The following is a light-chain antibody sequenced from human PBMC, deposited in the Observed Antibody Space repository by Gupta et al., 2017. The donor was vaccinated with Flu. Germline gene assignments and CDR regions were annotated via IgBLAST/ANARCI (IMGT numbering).Light chain of an antibody. J-gene: IGLJ2*01. V-gene: IGLV3-21*02. CDR3: QVWDSYNDHVV. Sequence: SYVLTQPPSVSVAPGQTARITCGGNNIGSKSVHWYQQKPGQAPVLVVYDASDRPSGIPERFSGSNSGNTATLTISRVEAGDEADYYCQVWDSYNDHVVFGGGTKLTVL. CDR2: DAS. CDR1: NIGSKS.